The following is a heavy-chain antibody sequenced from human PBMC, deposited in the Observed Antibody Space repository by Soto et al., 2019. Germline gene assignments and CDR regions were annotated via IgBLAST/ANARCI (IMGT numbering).Heavy chain of an antibody. CDR1: GGSFSGYY. J-gene: IGHJ4*02. D-gene: IGHD3-22*01. Sequence: PSETLSLTCAVYGGSFSGYYWSWIRQPPGKGLEWIGEINHSGSTNYNPSLKSRVTISVDTSKNQFSLKLSSVTAADTAVYYCARGRSYDSSGYYVSDSDYWGQGTLVTVSS. CDR2: INHSGST. V-gene: IGHV4-34*01. CDR3: ARGRSYDSSGYYVSDSDY.